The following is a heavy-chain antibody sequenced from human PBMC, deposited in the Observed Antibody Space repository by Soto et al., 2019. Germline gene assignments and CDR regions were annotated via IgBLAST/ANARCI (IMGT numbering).Heavy chain of an antibody. J-gene: IGHJ3*02. D-gene: IGHD3-9*01. CDR1: GASISSYY. Sequence: ETLSLTCPVSGASISSYYWSGIRQPAGKGLEWIGRIYTSGSTNYNPSLKSRVTMSVDTSKNQFSLKLSSVTAADTAVYYCARDQILRYFDWLFRDDAFDIWGQGTTVTVSS. CDR3: ARDQILRYFDWLFRDDAFDI. V-gene: IGHV4-4*07. CDR2: IYTSGST.